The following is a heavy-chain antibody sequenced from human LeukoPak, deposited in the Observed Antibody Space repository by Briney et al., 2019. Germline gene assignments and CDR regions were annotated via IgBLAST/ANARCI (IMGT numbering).Heavy chain of an antibody. Sequence: SGPTLLHPTQTLTLTFTFSGFSLTTTGLGVGWIRQPPGKALEFLALIYWNDDNRYSPSLRNRLTITKDTSKKQVVLTMANMDPVDTATYYCAHYGDYRFMYYFDLWGQGTLVTVSS. CDR2: IYWNDDN. J-gene: IGHJ4*02. CDR3: AHYGDYRFMYYFDL. V-gene: IGHV2-5*01. D-gene: IGHD4-17*01. CDR1: GFSLTTTGLG.